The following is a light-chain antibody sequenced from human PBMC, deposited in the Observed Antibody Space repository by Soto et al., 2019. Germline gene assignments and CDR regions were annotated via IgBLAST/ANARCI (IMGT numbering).Light chain of an antibody. Sequence: QSVLTQPPSASGTPGQRVTISCSTSSSNIGGNTVNWYQQVPGTAPKLLIYSYDQRPSGVPDRLSGSKSGTSASLAISGLQSEDEADYYCAAWDASLNGYVFGTGTKVTVL. CDR3: AAWDASLNGYV. J-gene: IGLJ1*01. CDR1: SSNIGGNT. V-gene: IGLV1-44*01. CDR2: SYD.